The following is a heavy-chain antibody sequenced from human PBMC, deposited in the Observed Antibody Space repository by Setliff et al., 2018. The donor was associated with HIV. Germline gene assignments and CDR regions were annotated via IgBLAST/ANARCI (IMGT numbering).Heavy chain of an antibody. Sequence: GGSLRLSCAASGLTFSSYGMHWVRQTPGKGLEWVAVIWYDGSNENYAGSVKGRFTISRDNSKKTLYLQMNSLRAEDTAVYYCARKPRDGYYIDYWGQGTLVTVSS. J-gene: IGHJ4*02. CDR3: ARKPRDGYYIDY. D-gene: IGHD3-10*01. CDR1: GLTFSSYG. CDR2: IWYDGSNE. V-gene: IGHV3-33*01.